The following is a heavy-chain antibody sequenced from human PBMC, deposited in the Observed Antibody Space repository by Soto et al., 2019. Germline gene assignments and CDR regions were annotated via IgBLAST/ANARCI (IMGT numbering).Heavy chain of an antibody. V-gene: IGHV4-59*01. CDR1: GVSIISYY. Sequence: PSDTLSLTCTSSGVSIISYYVILILQPPGKGLECIGYIYYIVSTNYNPSLKSRVTISVDTSKNQFSLKLSSVTAADTAVYYCARGLRRKMMNWFETWGQGTLV. CDR2: IYYIVST. CDR3: ARGLRRKMMNWFET. J-gene: IGHJ5*02. D-gene: IGHD3-16*01.